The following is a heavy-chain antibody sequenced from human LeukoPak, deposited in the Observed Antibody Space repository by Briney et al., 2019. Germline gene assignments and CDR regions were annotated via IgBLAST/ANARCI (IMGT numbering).Heavy chain of an antibody. CDR2: IGGSGGDK. Sequence: PGGSLRLSCAASGFTFCDYYMSWTRQSPGKGLEWLSHIGGSGGDKNYADSVKGRFTLSRDNAENSLYLQMNILRIEDTAIYYCATDIRAVGDSRYFVYWGQGALVTVSS. V-gene: IGHV3-11*01. CDR1: GFTFCDYY. J-gene: IGHJ4*02. CDR3: ATDIRAVGDSRYFVY. D-gene: IGHD3-16*01.